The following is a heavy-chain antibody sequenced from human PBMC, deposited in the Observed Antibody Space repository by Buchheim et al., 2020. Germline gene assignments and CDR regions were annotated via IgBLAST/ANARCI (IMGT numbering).Heavy chain of an antibody. V-gene: IGHV4-59*01. Sequence: QVQLQESGPGLVKPSEPLSLTCPVFGGSISSFYCSWIRPPPGKGLEWIGFIYYSGSTNYNPSLKSRVTIPVDTSKNQFSLKLSSVTAADTAVYYCARAMPLWFGGLLMDYWGQGTL. D-gene: IGHD3-10*01. CDR3: ARAMPLWFGGLLMDY. CDR2: IYYSGST. CDR1: GGSISSFY. J-gene: IGHJ4*02.